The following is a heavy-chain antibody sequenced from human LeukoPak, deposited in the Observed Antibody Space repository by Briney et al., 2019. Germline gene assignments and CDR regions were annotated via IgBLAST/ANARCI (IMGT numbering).Heavy chain of an antibody. CDR1: GYTFTSYD. Sequence: RASVTVSCTASGYTFTSYDINWVRQAPGQGLEWMGWMNPNRGNTGSAQTFQGRGTITRNTSISTAYMELSSLRSEDTAVYYCARVHNPPYDFWSGYVETNYYYYYGMDVWGQGTTVTVSS. CDR2: MNPNRGNT. V-gene: IGHV1-8*01. D-gene: IGHD3-3*01. J-gene: IGHJ6*02. CDR3: ARVHNPPYDFWSGYVETNYYYYYGMDV.